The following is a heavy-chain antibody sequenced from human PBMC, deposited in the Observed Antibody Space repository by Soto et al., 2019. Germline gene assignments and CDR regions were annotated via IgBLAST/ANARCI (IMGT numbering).Heavy chain of an antibody. CDR3: ASHCSGGSCHPFDY. J-gene: IGHJ4*02. CDR2: IYYSGST. D-gene: IGHD2-15*01. V-gene: IGHV4-39*01. Sequence: PSETLSLTCTVSGGSISSSIYYWGWIGHPPGKGLEWIGSIYYSGSTYYNPSLKSRVTTSVDTTKNQFSLKLRSVTAADTAVYYCASHCSGGSCHPFDYWGQGTLVTVSS. CDR1: GGSISSSIYY.